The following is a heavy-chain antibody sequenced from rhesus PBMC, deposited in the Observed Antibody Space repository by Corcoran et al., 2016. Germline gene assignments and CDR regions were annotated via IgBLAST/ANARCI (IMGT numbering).Heavy chain of an antibody. CDR1: GGSISDYYY. CDR2: IYGNSAST. D-gene: IGHD3-3*01. V-gene: IGHV4S9*01. Sequence: QVQLQESGPGLVKPSETLSLTCAVSGGSISDYYYWNWISQPPGKGLEWMGNIYGNSASTYYNPSLKSRVTISKDTSKNQFFLKLSSVTAADTAVYYCASTIFGLVTFDYWGQGVLVTVSS. CDR3: ASTIFGLVTFDY. J-gene: IGHJ4*01.